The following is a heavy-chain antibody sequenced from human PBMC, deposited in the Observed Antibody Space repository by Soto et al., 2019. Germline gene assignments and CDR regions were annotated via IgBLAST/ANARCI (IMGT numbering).Heavy chain of an antibody. V-gene: IGHV3-23*01. CDR3: AKDTKSSYDFWSGYGYYFDF. CDR1: GFTFSSYA. D-gene: IGHD3-3*01. Sequence: EVQLLESGGGLVQPGGSLRLSCAASGFTFSSYAMSWVRQAPGKGLEWVSAISGSGGSTYYADSVKGRFTISRDNSKNTLYLQMNSLRAEDTAVYYCAKDTKSSYDFWSGYGYYFDFWGQGTLVTGSS. CDR2: ISGSGGST. J-gene: IGHJ4*02.